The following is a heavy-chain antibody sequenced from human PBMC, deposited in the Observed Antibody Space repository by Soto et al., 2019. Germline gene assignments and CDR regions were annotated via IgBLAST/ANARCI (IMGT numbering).Heavy chain of an antibody. CDR2: IYYSGST. Sequence: QVQLQESGPGLVKPSETLSLTCTVSGGSISSYYWSWIRQPPGKGLEWIGYIYYSGSTNYNPSLKSRVTISVDTSKNQFSLKLSSVTAADTAVYYCARTYDYIWGSYLSRENWFDPWGQGTLVTVSS. J-gene: IGHJ5*02. CDR1: GGSISSYY. CDR3: ARTYDYIWGSYLSRENWFDP. D-gene: IGHD3-16*02. V-gene: IGHV4-59*08.